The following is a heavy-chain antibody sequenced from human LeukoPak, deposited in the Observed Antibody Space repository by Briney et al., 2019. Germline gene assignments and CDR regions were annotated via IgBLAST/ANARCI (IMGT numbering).Heavy chain of an antibody. CDR2: INPSGGST. CDR1: GYTFTSYY. Sequence: GASVKVSCKASGYTFTSYYMHWVRQAPGQGLEWMGIINPSGGSTSYAQKLQGRVTMTTDTSTSTAYMELRSLRSDDTAVYYCARDRHSSSWYPGTEFDYWGQGTLVTVSS. J-gene: IGHJ4*02. V-gene: IGHV1-46*01. D-gene: IGHD6-13*01. CDR3: ARDRHSSSWYPGTEFDY.